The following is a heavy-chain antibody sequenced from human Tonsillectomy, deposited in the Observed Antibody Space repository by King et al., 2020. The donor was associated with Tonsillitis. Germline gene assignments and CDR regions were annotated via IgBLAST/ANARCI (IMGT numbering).Heavy chain of an antibody. Sequence: QLVQSGAEVKKPGASVKVSCKVSGYTLTELSMHWVRQAPGKGLEWMGGFDPEDGETIYAQKFQGRVTMTEDTSTDTAYMELSSLRSEDTAVYYCATSTQWELLPHDAFDIWGQGTMVTVSS. D-gene: IGHD1-26*01. V-gene: IGHV1-24*01. J-gene: IGHJ3*02. CDR1: GYTLTELS. CDR3: ATSTQWELLPHDAFDI. CDR2: FDPEDGET.